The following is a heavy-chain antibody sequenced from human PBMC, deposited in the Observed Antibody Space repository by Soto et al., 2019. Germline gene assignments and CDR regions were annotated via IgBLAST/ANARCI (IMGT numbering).Heavy chain of an antibody. Sequence: ASVKVSCKPSGYTFTSYVISLVRQAPGQGLEWMGWISAYNGNTNYAQKLQGRVTMTTDTSTSTAYMELRSLRSDDTAVYYCARVTYSSGWYEDYYFDYWGQGTLVTVSS. CDR3: ARVTYSSGWYEDYYFDY. J-gene: IGHJ4*02. CDR2: ISAYNGNT. D-gene: IGHD6-19*01. CDR1: GYTFTSYV. V-gene: IGHV1-18*01.